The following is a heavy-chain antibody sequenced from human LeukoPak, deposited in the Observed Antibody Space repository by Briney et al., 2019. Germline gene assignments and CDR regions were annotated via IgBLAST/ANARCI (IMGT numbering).Heavy chain of an antibody. V-gene: IGHV3-23*01. Sequence: PGGSLRLSCAASGFPFNTYAMSWVRQAPGKGLEWVSIIRPTGSNTYYASSVKGRFTISRDDSKTTLYLQISSLRAEDTAIYYCAKLAFYETSAPLRDLSFWGQGTLVTVSS. CDR1: GFPFNTYA. J-gene: IGHJ4*02. D-gene: IGHD1-14*01. CDR2: IRPTGSNT. CDR3: AKLAFYETSAPLRDLSF.